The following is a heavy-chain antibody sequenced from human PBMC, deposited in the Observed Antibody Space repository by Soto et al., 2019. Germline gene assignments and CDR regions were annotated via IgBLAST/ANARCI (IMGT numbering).Heavy chain of an antibody. V-gene: IGHV4-59*01. D-gene: IGHD1-26*01. CDR2: IFYSGIT. Sequence: QVQLQESGPGLVKPSETLSLTCTVSGGSISSYYWSWIRQPPGKGLEWIGYIFYSGITNYNPSLKSRVTVSVDTSKNQFSLKGNSVTAADTAVYYCARVGGAPLGAFDIWGQGTMVTVSS. J-gene: IGHJ3*02. CDR1: GGSISSYY. CDR3: ARVGGAPLGAFDI.